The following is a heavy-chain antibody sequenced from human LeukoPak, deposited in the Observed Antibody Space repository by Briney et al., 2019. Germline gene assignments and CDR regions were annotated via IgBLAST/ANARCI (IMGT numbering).Heavy chain of an antibody. CDR2: SSAYNGNT. D-gene: IGHD5-12*01. V-gene: IGHV1-18*01. CDR1: GYTFTSCG. CDR3: ARRMVAYYYGMDV. Sequence: GASVKVACKASGYTFTSCGIRWVRQAPGQGLELSGWSSAYNGNTNYAQKLQGRVTMTTDTSTSTAYMELRSLRSNDTAVYYCARRMVAYYYGMDVWGQGTTVTVSS. J-gene: IGHJ6*02.